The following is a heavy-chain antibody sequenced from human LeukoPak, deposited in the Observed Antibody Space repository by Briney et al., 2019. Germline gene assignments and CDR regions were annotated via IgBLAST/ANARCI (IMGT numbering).Heavy chain of an antibody. Sequence: GGSLRLSCAASGFTFSDYYMSWVRQAPGKGLEWVANIKQDGSEKYYVDSVKGRFTISRDNAKNSLYLQMNSLRAEDTAVYYCARGSTLFLHWGQGTLVTVSS. CDR1: GFTFSDYY. CDR3: ARGSTLFLH. J-gene: IGHJ1*01. CDR2: IKQDGSEK. V-gene: IGHV3-7*01.